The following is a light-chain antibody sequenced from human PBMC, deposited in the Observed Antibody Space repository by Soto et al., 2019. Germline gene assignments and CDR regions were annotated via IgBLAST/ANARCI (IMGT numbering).Light chain of an antibody. J-gene: IGLJ1*01. CDR2: EVT. Sequence: QSVLTQPASVSGSPGQAITIACTGTRRDVGGYNYVSWYQQYPGKSPKLLIYEVTHRPSGVSNRFSGSKSGNTASLTISGLQAEDEADYYCSSYTMSNTLQFVFGTGTKVTVL. CDR3: SSYTMSNTLQFV. V-gene: IGLV2-14*01. CDR1: RRDVGGYNY.